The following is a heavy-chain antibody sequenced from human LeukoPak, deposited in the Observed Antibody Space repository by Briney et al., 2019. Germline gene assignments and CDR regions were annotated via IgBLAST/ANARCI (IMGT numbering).Heavy chain of an antibody. CDR2: IYDSGSA. CDR1: GDSINRGDFH. D-gene: IGHD3-3*01. V-gene: IGHV4-61*02. CDR3: ARSYYHFGNAHYKDVFNV. Sequence: PSETLSLTCTVSGDSINRGDFHWNWIRQPAGKGLEWIGRIYDSGSAKYNPSLESRVTISVDTSKNQFSLKLNSVTAADTAVYYCARSYYHFGNAHYKDVFNVWGQGTMVTVSS. J-gene: IGHJ3*01.